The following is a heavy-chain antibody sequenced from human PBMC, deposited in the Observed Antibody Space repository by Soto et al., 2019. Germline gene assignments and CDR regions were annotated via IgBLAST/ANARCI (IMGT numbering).Heavy chain of an antibody. V-gene: IGHV1-46*02. CDR1: GYTLNSYY. Sequence: QVQLVQSGAEVKKPGASVKVSCKASGYTLNSYYIHWVRQAPGQGLEWMGVIDPSGGSTTYAQKFQGRVAMTRDTSTSTVYMELSSLRSEDTAVYYCARKYYFDYWGQGTLVTVSS. CDR3: ARKYYFDY. CDR2: IDPSGGST. J-gene: IGHJ4*02.